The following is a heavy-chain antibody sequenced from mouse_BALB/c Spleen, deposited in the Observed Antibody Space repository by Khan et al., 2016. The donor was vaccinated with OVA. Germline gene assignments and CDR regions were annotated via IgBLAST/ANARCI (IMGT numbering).Heavy chain of an antibody. V-gene: IGHV1-7*01. CDR1: GYTFTSYW. Sequence: VQLQESGAELVKPGASVKMSCKASGYTFTSYWMHWVKQRPGQGLEWIGYINPSTGYTEYNQKFKDKATLTTDKSSSTAYMQLSSLTSEDSAVYYCAASILFYYSMDYWGQGTSVTVSS. CDR3: AASILFYYSMDY. D-gene: IGHD6-1*01. CDR2: INPSTGYT. J-gene: IGHJ4*01.